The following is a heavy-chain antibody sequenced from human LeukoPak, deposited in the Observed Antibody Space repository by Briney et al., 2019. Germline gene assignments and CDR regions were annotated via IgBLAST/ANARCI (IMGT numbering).Heavy chain of an antibody. Sequence: GGSLRLSCAASGFTFSDYYMSWIRQAPGEGLGWVSYISSSGSTIYYTDSVRRLFTIPRDNAKNSLYLQMNSLRTEDTAVYHCARDGGHTGDDAFDIWGQGTMVTVSS. D-gene: IGHD3-16*01. CDR1: GFTFSDYY. V-gene: IGHV3-11*01. J-gene: IGHJ3*02. CDR3: ARDGGHTGDDAFDI. CDR2: ISSSGSTI.